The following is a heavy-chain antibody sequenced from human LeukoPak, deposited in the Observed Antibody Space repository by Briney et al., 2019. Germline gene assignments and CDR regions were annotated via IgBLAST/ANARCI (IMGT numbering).Heavy chain of an antibody. CDR2: IYTSGST. Sequence: PSETLSLTCTVSGGSISSYYWSWIRQPAAKGLEWIGRIYTSGSTNYNPSLKSRVTISVDKSKNQFSLKLSSVTAADTAVYYCARSGVLRPVYYYYMDVWGKGTTVTVSS. D-gene: IGHD3-10*01. CDR3: ARSGVLRPVYYYYMDV. J-gene: IGHJ6*03. V-gene: IGHV4-4*07. CDR1: GGSISSYY.